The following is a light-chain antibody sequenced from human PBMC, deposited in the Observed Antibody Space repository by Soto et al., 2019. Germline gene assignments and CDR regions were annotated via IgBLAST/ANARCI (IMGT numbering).Light chain of an antibody. CDR1: SSDVGGYNY. V-gene: IGLV2-8*01. J-gene: IGLJ1*01. Sequence: QSVLTQPPSASGSPGQSVAISCTGTSSDVGGYNYVSWYQQYPGKAPKLMIYEVNKRPSGVPDRFSGSKSGNTASLTVSGLQAEHEADYYCSSYAGSSNVFGTGTKVTVL. CDR3: SSYAGSSNV. CDR2: EVN.